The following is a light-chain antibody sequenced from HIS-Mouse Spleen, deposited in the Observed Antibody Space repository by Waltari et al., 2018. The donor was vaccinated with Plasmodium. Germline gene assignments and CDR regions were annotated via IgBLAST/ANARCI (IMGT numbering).Light chain of an antibody. V-gene: IGKV3-15*01. Sequence: EIVMTQSPATLSVSPGERATLSCRASQRVSSNLAWYQQQPGQAPRLRIYGASTRAPGIPARFSGSGSGTEFTLTISSLQSEDLAVYYCQQYNNWSFTFGPGTKVDIK. CDR1: QRVSSN. CDR3: QQYNNWSFT. J-gene: IGKJ3*01. CDR2: GAS.